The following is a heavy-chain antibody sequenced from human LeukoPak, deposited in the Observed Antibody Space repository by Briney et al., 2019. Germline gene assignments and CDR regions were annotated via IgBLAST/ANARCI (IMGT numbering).Heavy chain of an antibody. J-gene: IGHJ6*02. CDR3: AREDIVVVPELYYYGMDV. CDR1: GGSISSSSYY. Sequence: SETLSLPCTVSGGSISSSSYYWGRIRQPPGKGVEWIGSIYYSGSTYYNPSLKSRVTISVDTSTNQFSLKLSSVTAADTAVYYCAREDIVVVPELYYYGMDVWGQGTTVTVSS. V-gene: IGHV4-39*07. CDR2: IYYSGST. D-gene: IGHD2-2*01.